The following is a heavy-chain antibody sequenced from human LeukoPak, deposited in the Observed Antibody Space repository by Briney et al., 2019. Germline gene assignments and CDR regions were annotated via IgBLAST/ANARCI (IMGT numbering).Heavy chain of an antibody. CDR1: GGSFSGYY. J-gene: IGHJ4*02. Sequence: SETLSLTCAVYGGSFSGYYWSWIRQPPGKGLEWIGEINHSGSTNYNPSLKSRVTISVDTSKNQFSLKLNSVTAADTAVYYCARGGDCSGGSCHRLDYWGQGTLVTVSS. V-gene: IGHV4-34*01. CDR2: INHSGST. D-gene: IGHD2-15*01. CDR3: ARGGDCSGGSCHRLDY.